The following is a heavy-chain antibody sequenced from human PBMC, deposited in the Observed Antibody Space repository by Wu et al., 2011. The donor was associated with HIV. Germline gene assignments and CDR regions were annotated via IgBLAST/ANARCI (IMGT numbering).Heavy chain of an antibody. V-gene: IGHV1-69*14. J-gene: IGHJ4*02. D-gene: IGHD2-21*01. CDR3: ARDFGGDGDS. Sequence: QVQLVQSGAEVKKPGSSVRVACKASGGTFSNNAFSWVRQAPGQGLEWMGKIIPIFGTANYAQKFQGRVTITADKSTSTAYMELSSLRSEDTAMYYCARDFGGDGDSWGQGTLVTVSS. CDR1: GGTFSNNA. CDR2: IIPIFGTA.